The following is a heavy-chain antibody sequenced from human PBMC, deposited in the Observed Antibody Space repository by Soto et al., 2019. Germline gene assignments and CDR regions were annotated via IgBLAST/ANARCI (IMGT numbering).Heavy chain of an antibody. V-gene: IGHV4-34*01. D-gene: IGHD6-19*01. J-gene: IGHJ6*02. CDR3: ARGKAASSGWSYSWDYYYYGMDV. CDR1: GGSFSGYY. Sequence: SETLSLTCAVYGGSFSGYYWSWIRQPPGKGLEWIGEINHSGSTNYNPSLKSRVTISVDTSKNQVSLKLSSVTAADTAVYYCARGKAASSGWSYSWDYYYYGMDVWGQGTTVTVSS. CDR2: INHSGST.